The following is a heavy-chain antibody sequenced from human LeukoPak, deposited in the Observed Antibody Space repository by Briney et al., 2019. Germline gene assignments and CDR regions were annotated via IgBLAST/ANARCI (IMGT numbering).Heavy chain of an antibody. D-gene: IGHD1-1*01. V-gene: IGHV3-23*01. CDR2: ITASGDGT. CDR1: GFTFNKYA. CDR3: ARDYPTSGIVTIFDY. Sequence: GGSLRLSCASSGFTFNKYAMTWVRRAPGKGLEWVSSITASGDGTYCADSVKGRFTISRDNSKNTLYLQMSSLRAEDTAVYYCARDYPTSGIVTIFDYWGQGSLVTVSS. J-gene: IGHJ4*02.